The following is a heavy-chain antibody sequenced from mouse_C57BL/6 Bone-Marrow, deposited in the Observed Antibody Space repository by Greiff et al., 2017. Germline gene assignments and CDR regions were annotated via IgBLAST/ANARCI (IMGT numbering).Heavy chain of an antibody. CDR2: ISNGGGST. J-gene: IGHJ4*01. D-gene: IGHD2-3*01. CDR1: GFTFSDYY. Sequence: EVQLVESGGGLVQPGGSLKLSCAASGFTFSDYYMYWVRQTPEKRLEWVAYISNGGGSTYYPDTVKGRFTISRDNAKNTLYLQMSRLKSEDTAMYYCARRGYDGYYDYAMDYWGRGTSVTVSS. CDR3: ARRGYDGYYDYAMDY. V-gene: IGHV5-12*01.